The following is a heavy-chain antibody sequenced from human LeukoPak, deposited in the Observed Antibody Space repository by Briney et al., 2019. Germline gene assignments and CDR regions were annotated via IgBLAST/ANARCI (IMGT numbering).Heavy chain of an antibody. J-gene: IGHJ4*02. CDR2: ISSGSTNI. CDR3: ARVGGYCSSISNCYGDY. Sequence: PGGSLRLPCAASGFTFSIYSMNWVRQAPGKGLEWVSCISSGSTNIYYADSVRGRFTISRDNAKNSLYLQMNSLRAEDTAVYYCARVGGYCSSISNCYGDYWGQGTLVTVSS. CDR1: GFTFSIYS. D-gene: IGHD2-2*03. V-gene: IGHV3-21*01.